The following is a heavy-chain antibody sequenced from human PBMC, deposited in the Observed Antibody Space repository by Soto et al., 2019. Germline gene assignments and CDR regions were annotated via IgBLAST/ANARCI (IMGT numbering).Heavy chain of an antibody. CDR1: GFTFSSYA. Sequence: EVQLLESGGGLVQPGGSLRLSCAASGFTFSSYAMSWVRQAPGKGLEWVSAISGSGGSTYYADSVKGRFTISRDNSNNTLYLQMNSLRAEDTAVYYCAKVLGYCSGGSCYGAAFDIWGQGTMVTVSS. D-gene: IGHD2-15*01. CDR3: AKVLGYCSGGSCYGAAFDI. J-gene: IGHJ3*02. V-gene: IGHV3-23*01. CDR2: ISGSGGST.